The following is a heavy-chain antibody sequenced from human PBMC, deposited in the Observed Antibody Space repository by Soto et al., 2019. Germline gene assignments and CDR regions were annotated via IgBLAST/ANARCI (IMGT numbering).Heavy chain of an antibody. V-gene: IGHV3-11*05. Sequence: QVRLVESGGDLVKAGGSLRLSCAVSGFTFSDYYMSWIRQAPGKGLEWVSYITSSGDFTNYADSVKGRFTISRDNVKNSLYLQMNSLETEDTAVYYCVRELGGLDLWGQGTLVTVSS. CDR2: ITSSGDFT. D-gene: IGHD2-15*01. J-gene: IGHJ4*02. CDR3: VRELGGLDL. CDR1: GFTFSDYY.